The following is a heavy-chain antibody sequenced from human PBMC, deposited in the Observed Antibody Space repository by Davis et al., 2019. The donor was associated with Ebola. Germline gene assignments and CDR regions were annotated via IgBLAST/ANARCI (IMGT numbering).Heavy chain of an antibody. CDR2: INPNSGGT. V-gene: IGHV1-2*02. J-gene: IGHJ4*02. CDR3: ARGGVGAKPSDY. Sequence: ASVKVSCKASGYPFRNYNINWVRQAPGQGLEWMGWINPNSGGTNYAQKFQGRVTMTRDTSISTAYMELSRLRSDDTAVYYCARGGVGAKPSDYWGQGTLVTVSS. CDR1: GYPFRNYN. D-gene: IGHD1-26*01.